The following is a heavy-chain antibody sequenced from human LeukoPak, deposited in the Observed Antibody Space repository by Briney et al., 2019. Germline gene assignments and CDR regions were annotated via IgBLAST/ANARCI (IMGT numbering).Heavy chain of an antibody. J-gene: IGHJ5*02. Sequence: ASVKVSCKASGYTFTGYYMHWVRQAPGQGLEWMGWINPNSGGTNYAQKFQGRVTMTRDTSISTAYMELSRLRSDDTAVYYCATSIVVVPAAIRNWFDPWGQGTLVTVSS. V-gene: IGHV1-2*02. D-gene: IGHD2-2*01. CDR1: GYTFTGYY. CDR2: INPNSGGT. CDR3: ATSIVVVPAAIRNWFDP.